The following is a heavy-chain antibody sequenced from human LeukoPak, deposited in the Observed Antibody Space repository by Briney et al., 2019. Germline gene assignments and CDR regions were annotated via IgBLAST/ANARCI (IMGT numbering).Heavy chain of an antibody. CDR3: AKDWPRYCSGGSCSGY. V-gene: IGHV3-23*01. Sequence: GGSLRLSCAASGFTFSSYAMSWVRQAPGKGLEWVSAISGSGGSTYYADSVKGRFTISRDNSKSTLYLQMNSLRAEDTAVYYCAKDWPRYCSGGSCSGYWGQGTLVTVSS. CDR2: ISGSGGST. J-gene: IGHJ4*02. D-gene: IGHD2-15*01. CDR1: GFTFSSYA.